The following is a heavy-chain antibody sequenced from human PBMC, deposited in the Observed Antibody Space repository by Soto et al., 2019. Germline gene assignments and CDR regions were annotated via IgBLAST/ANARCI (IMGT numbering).Heavy chain of an antibody. V-gene: IGHV1-69*13. CDR3: ASYSDAPEHDYGDSDYYYYGMDV. J-gene: IGHJ6*02. D-gene: IGHD4-17*01. CDR1: GGTFSSYA. CDR2: IIPIFGTA. Sequence: GASVKVSCKASGGTFSSYAISWVRQAPGQGLEWMGGIIPIFGTANYAQKFQGRVTITADESTSTAYMELSSLRSEDTAVYYCASYSDAPEHDYGDSDYYYYGMDVWGQGTTVTVSS.